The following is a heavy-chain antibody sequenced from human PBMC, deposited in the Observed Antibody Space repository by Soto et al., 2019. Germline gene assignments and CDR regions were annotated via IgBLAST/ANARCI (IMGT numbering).Heavy chain of an antibody. V-gene: IGHV3-21*01. Sequence: GGSLRLSCAASGFTFSSYSMNWVLQAPGKGLEWVSSISSSSSYIYYADSVKGRFTISRDNAKNSLYLQMNSLRAEDTAVYYCARGIRHLWSYDSSGYHSWGQGTLVT. J-gene: IGHJ5*02. CDR1: GFTFSSYS. CDR2: ISSSSSYI. CDR3: ARGIRHLWSYDSSGYHS. D-gene: IGHD3-22*01.